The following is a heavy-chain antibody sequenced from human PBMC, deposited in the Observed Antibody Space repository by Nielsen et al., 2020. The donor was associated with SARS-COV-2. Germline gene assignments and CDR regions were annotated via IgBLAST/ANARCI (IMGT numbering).Heavy chain of an antibody. J-gene: IGHJ3*02. CDR3: ARAQRAGRDHYDSSGEGGDI. CDR2: IYYSGST. Sequence: SETLSLTCTVSGGSISSGDYYWSWIRQPPGKGLEWIGYIYYSGSTYYNPSLKSRVTISVDTSKNQFSLKLSSVTAADTAVYYCARAQRAGRDHYDSSGEGGDIWGQGTMVTVSS. CDR1: GGSISSGDYY. V-gene: IGHV4-30-4*01. D-gene: IGHD3-22*01.